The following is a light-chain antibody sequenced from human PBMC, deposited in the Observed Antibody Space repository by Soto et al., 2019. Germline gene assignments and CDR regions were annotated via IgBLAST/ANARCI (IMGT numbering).Light chain of an antibody. J-gene: IGKJ1*01. CDR3: QQYKSHRT. V-gene: IGKV1-5*01. CDR1: QNIDDW. Sequence: DIRMTQSPSTLSASVGDRVSITCRASQNIDDWFAWYQQKPGKAPKFLMYDASTLTSGVPSRFSGSRSGTEFTLTISSLQPDDFATYYCQQYKSHRTFGQGTKVELK. CDR2: DAS.